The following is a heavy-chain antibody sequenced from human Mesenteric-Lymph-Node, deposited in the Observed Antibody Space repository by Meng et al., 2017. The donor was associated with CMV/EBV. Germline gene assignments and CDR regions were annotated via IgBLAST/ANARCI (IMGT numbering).Heavy chain of an antibody. CDR2: ISRDGGST. J-gene: IGHJ4*02. D-gene: IGHD2-15*01. Sequence: GESLKISCAASGFSFDDYTMHWVRQAPGKGLEWVSLISRDGGSTYYTDSVKGRFIISRDNNKDSLYLQMNSLRTEDTALYYCAKGATPSDRAAATGWYFDHWGQGTLVTVSS. CDR1: GFSFDDYT. V-gene: IGHV3-43*01. CDR3: AKGATPSDRAAATGWYFDH.